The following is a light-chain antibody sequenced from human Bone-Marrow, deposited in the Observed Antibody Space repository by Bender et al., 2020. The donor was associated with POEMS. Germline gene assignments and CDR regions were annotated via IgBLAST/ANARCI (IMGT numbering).Light chain of an antibody. J-gene: IGLJ3*02. CDR2: KDA. Sequence: SSELTQQPSVSVSPGQTARIPCSGNALPKEYASWYQQKAGQAPLLLIYKDAGRPSGIPERFSGYSSGTTVTLTITGVQAEDEADYYCQSTDTDGMWLFGGGTKLTVL. CDR1: ALPKEY. CDR3: QSTDTDGMWL. V-gene: IGLV3-25*02.